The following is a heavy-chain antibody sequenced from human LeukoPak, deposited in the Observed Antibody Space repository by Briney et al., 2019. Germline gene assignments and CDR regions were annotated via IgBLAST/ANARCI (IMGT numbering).Heavy chain of an antibody. J-gene: IGHJ4*02. CDR1: GGSVSSGSYY. Sequence: ETLSLTCTVSGGSVSSGSYYWSWIRQPPGKGLEWVANIKQDGGQIYYLESVKGRFTVSRDNAKDSLYLQMNSLRAEDTAVYYCARLGARQMLEYWGQGTLVTVSS. D-gene: IGHD4-17*01. V-gene: IGHV3-7*01. CDR3: ARLGARQMLEY. CDR2: IKQDGGQI.